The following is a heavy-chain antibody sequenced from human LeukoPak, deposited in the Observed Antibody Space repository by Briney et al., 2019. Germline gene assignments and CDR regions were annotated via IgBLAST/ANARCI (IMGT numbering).Heavy chain of an antibody. J-gene: IGHJ4*02. V-gene: IGHV3-21*01. CDR3: ASLTDIEAGAVRY. Sequence: SGGSLRLSCAASGFTFSSYSMNWARQAPGKGLEWVSSISTSSSYIYYADSVKGRFTISRDNAKNSLYLQMNSLRAEDTAVYYCASLTDIEAGAVRYWGQGTLVTVSS. CDR1: GFTFSSYS. D-gene: IGHD1-26*01. CDR2: ISTSSSYI.